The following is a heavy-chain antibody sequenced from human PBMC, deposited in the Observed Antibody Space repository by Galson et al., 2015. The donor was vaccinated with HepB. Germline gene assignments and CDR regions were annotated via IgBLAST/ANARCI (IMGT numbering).Heavy chain of an antibody. CDR3: ARDRGYCSGGSCFRNQYYYYGMDV. J-gene: IGHJ6*02. Sequence: SLRLSCAASGFTFSSYAMHWVRQAPGKGLEWVAVISYDGSNKYYADSVKGRFTISRDNSKNTLYLQMNSLRAEDTAVYYCARDRGYCSGGSCFRNQYYYYGMDVWGQGTTVTVSS. V-gene: IGHV3-30*04. D-gene: IGHD2-15*01. CDR1: GFTFSSYA. CDR2: ISYDGSNK.